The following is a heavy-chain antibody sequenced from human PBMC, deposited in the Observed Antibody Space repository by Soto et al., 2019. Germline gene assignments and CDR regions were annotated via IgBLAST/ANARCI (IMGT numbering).Heavy chain of an antibody. D-gene: IGHD6-19*01. CDR3: LTGEGSGWYRRYFQH. CDR1: GGTFSSYT. V-gene: IGHV1-69*02. J-gene: IGHJ1*01. CDR2: IIPILGIA. Sequence: ASVKVSCKASGGTFSSYTISWVRQAPGQGLEWMGRIIPILGIANYAQKFQGRVTITADKSTSTAYMELSSLRSEDTAVYYCLTGEGSGWYRRYFQHWGQGTLVTVSS.